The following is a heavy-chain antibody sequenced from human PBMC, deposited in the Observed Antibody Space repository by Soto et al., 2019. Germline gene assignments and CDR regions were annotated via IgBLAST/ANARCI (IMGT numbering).Heavy chain of an antibody. CDR1: GGTFTKYA. D-gene: IGHD6-25*01. V-gene: IGHV1-69*01. CDR2: IVPLPGTT. J-gene: IGHJ3*01. CDR3: TNEVGGLGGSSGWPDYAFDV. Sequence: QVQLVQSGAAVRKPGSSVKVSCKASGGTFTKYAITWVRQAPRQGLEWMGGIVPLPGTTNYAQKFRGRVTISADESTNKAYLELSSLRSEDTAVYYCTNEVGGLGGSSGWPDYAFDVWVQGTMVIVSS.